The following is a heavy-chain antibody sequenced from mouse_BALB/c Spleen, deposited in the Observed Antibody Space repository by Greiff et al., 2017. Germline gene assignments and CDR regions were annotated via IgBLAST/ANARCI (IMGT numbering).Heavy chain of an antibody. CDR1: GFTFSSYA. Sequence: EEKLVESGGGLVKPGGSLKLSCAASGFTFSSYAMSWVRQTPEKRLEWVATISSGGSYTYYPDSVKGRFTISRDNAKNTLYLQMSSLRSEDTAMYYCARHGGRYGSSYYFDYWGQGTTLTVSS. CDR2: ISSGGSYT. CDR3: ARHGGRYGSSYYFDY. D-gene: IGHD1-1*01. V-gene: IGHV5-9-3*01. J-gene: IGHJ2*01.